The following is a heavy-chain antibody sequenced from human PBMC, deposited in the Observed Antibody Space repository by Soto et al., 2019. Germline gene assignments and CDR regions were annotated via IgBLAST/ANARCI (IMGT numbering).Heavy chain of an antibody. D-gene: IGHD6-13*01. CDR1: GGSFSGYY. CDR3: ARGRRGAAAGFYFDY. Sequence: PSETLSLTCAVYGGSFSGYYWSWIRQPPGKGLEWIGEINHSGSTNYNPSLKSRVTTSVDTSKNQFSLKLSSVTAADTAVYYCARGRRGAAAGFYFDYWGQGTLVTVSS. J-gene: IGHJ4*02. CDR2: INHSGST. V-gene: IGHV4-34*01.